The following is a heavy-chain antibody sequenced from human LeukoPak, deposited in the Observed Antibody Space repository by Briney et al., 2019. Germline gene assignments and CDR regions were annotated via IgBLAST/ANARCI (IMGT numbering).Heavy chain of an antibody. CDR1: GLTFSTYA. CDR3: VKDGAREY. J-gene: IGHJ4*02. D-gene: IGHD3-16*01. Sequence: GGSLRLSRSASGLTFSTYAMQWVREAPGKGLEYVSAISSKGDYTYYADPVKGRFTISRDNSKNTVYIQVNSLRTEDTAVYYCVKDGAREYWGQGTLVTVSS. V-gene: IGHV3-64D*06. CDR2: ISSKGDYT.